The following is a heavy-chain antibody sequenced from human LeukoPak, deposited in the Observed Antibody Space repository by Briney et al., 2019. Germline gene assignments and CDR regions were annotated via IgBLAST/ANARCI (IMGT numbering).Heavy chain of an antibody. Sequence: PGGSLRLSCAASGFIFSSYWMSWVRQAPGKGLEWVASIKEDGTETYYVDSVKGRFTISRDNAKNSLYLQLNSLRAEDTAVYFCARAGSGHHDYSGYFDYWGQGTLVTVSS. CDR3: ARAGSGHHDYSGYFDY. CDR1: GFIFSSYW. D-gene: IGHD2-15*01. CDR2: IKEDGTET. J-gene: IGHJ4*02. V-gene: IGHV3-7*01.